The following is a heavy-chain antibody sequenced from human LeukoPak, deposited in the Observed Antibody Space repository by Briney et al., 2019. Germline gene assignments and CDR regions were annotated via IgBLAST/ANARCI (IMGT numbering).Heavy chain of an antibody. CDR3: ARGPGYSSSWYRWFDP. Sequence: SETLSLTCAVYGGSFGGYYWSWIRQPPGKGLEWIGEINHSGSTNYNPSLKSRVTISVDTSKNQFSLKLSSVTAADTAVYYCARGPGYSSSWYRWFDPWGQGTLVTVSS. CDR2: INHSGST. D-gene: IGHD6-13*01. CDR1: GGSFGGYY. J-gene: IGHJ5*02. V-gene: IGHV4-34*01.